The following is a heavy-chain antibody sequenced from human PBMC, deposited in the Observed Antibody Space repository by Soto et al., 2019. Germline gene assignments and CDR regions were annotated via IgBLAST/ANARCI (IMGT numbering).Heavy chain of an antibody. CDR2: IIPIFGTA. CDR1: GGTFSSYA. V-gene: IGHV1-69*13. Sequence: GASVKVSCKASGGTFSSYAISWVRQAPGQGLEWMGGIIPIFGTANYAQKFQGRVTITADESTSTAYMELSSLRSEDTAVYYCARDRVKRTAMEMAYYFDYWGQGTLVTVSS. CDR3: ARDRVKRTAMEMAYYFDY. J-gene: IGHJ4*02. D-gene: IGHD5-18*01.